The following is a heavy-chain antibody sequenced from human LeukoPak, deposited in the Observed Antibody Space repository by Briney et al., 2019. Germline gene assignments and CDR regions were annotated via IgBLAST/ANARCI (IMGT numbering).Heavy chain of an antibody. CDR2: IWYDGSIK. V-gene: IGHV3-33*01. Sequence: GGSLRLSCAASGFTFSGYGMHWVRQAPGKGLEWVAIIWYDGSIKYYADSVKGRFTISRDDSKNTLYLQMNSLRADDTAVYYCARGLPADSWGQGTLVIVSS. CDR3: ARGLPADS. CDR1: GFTFSGYG. J-gene: IGHJ4*02.